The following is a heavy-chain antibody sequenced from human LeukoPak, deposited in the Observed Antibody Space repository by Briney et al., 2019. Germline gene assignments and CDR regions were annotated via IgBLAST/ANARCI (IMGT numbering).Heavy chain of an antibody. J-gene: IGHJ5*02. Sequence: PGGSLRLSCAASGFTFSSYSMNWVRQAPGKGLEWVSYISSSSSTIYYADSVKGRFTISRDNAKNSLYLQMNSLRAEDTAVYYCASHRDYVYNWFDPWGQGTLVTVSS. V-gene: IGHV3-48*01. CDR2: ISSSSSTI. D-gene: IGHD4-17*01. CDR3: ASHRDYVYNWFDP. CDR1: GFTFSSYS.